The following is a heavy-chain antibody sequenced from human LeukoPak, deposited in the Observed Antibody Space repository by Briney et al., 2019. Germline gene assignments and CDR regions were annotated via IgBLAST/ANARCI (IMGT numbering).Heavy chain of an antibody. CDR1: GGTFSSYA. D-gene: IGHD3-9*01. V-gene: IGHV1-69*04. J-gene: IGHJ6*02. CDR2: IIPILGIA. Sequence: GASVKVSCKASGGTFSSYAISWVRQAPGQGLEWMGRIIPILGIANYAQKFQGRVTITADKSTSTACMELSSLRSEGTAVYYCAREAAHYDILTGYRANYGMDVWGQGTTVTVSS. CDR3: AREAAHYDILTGYRANYGMDV.